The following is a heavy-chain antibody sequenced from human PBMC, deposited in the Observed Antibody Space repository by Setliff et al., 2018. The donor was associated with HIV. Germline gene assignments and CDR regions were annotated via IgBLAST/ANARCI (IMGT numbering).Heavy chain of an antibody. D-gene: IGHD3-22*01. Sequence: SETLSLTCTVSDDSFSTSDYWWAWVRQPPGKGLEWIGSIYHDGRAYYSPSLKSRVTISVDTSKNRFSLKLSSVTATDTAVYYCARQLASGFWAFDIWGQGTMVTVSS. CDR2: IYHDGRA. CDR1: DDSFSTSDYW. J-gene: IGHJ3*02. CDR3: ARQLASGFWAFDI. V-gene: IGHV4-39*01.